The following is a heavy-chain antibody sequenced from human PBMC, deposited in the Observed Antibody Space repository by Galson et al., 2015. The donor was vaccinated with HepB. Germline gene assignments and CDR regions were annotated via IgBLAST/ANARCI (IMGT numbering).Heavy chain of an antibody. D-gene: IGHD2-15*01. J-gene: IGHJ4*02. Sequence: SLRLSCAASGFSFGSYGMHWVRQAPGKGLEWVAAIWNDGSNENYEDSVKGRFTISRDNSKNTLYLQMNNLRAEDTAVYFCARAKLCSGGICFLTFDFWRPRTLGTVSS. CDR1: GFSFGSYG. V-gene: IGHV3-33*01. CDR2: IWNDGSNE. CDR3: ARAKLCSGGICFLTFDF.